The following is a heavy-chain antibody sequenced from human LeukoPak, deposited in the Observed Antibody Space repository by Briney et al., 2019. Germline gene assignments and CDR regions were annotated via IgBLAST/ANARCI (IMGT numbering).Heavy chain of an antibody. J-gene: IGHJ4*02. V-gene: IGHV4-59*04. Sequence: PSETLSLTCTVSGGSISSYYWSWIRQPPGKGLEWIGSLYYSGSTYYNPSLKSRVTISVDTSKNQFSLKPSSVTAADTAVYYCVITAGAFDYWGQGTLVTVSS. CDR3: VITAGAFDY. CDR1: GGSISSYY. CDR2: LYYSGST. D-gene: IGHD6-6*01.